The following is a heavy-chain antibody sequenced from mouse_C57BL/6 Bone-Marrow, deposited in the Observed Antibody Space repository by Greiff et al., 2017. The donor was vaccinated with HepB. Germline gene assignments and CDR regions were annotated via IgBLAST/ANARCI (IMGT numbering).Heavy chain of an antibody. CDR3: AREYGSSGGALDY. V-gene: IGHV1-55*01. CDR1: GYTFTNNW. J-gene: IGHJ4*01. Sequence: QVQLQQPGAELVKPGASVKMSCRASGYTFTNNWITWVRQRPGQGLEWIGDVFPGSGGSNNNEKFKRRATLTVDTSSSTAYMQLSSLTSEDTAVYYCAREYGSSGGALDYWGQGASVTVSS. D-gene: IGHD1-1*01. CDR2: VFPGSGGS.